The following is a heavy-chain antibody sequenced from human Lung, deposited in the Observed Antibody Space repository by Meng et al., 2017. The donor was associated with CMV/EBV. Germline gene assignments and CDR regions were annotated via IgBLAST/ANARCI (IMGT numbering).Heavy chain of an antibody. Sequence: QVQLVQSGAEVKKPGGSVKVSCKASGYTFTSYGISWVRQAPGQGLEWMGWISAYNGNTNYAQKLQGRVTMTTDTSTSTAYMELRSLRSDDTAVYYCARDWLSGDYLWGWFDPWGQGTLVTVSS. V-gene: IGHV1-18*01. CDR1: GYTFTSYG. CDR3: ARDWLSGDYLWGWFDP. D-gene: IGHD4-17*01. J-gene: IGHJ5*02. CDR2: ISAYNGNT.